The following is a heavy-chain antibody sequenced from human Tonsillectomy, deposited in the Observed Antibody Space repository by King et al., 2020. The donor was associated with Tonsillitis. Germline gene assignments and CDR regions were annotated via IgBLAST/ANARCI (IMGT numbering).Heavy chain of an antibody. V-gene: IGHV1-69*06. Sequence: VQLVESGAEVKKPGSSVTVSCTASGGTFSNYAFTWVRQAPGQGPEWMGGVIPMFNTANYAQKFQGRVTITADKSTSTAYMELSSLRSEDTAVYYCARDLPGSTILFVAFEIWGQGTMVTVSS. CDR2: VIPMFNTA. D-gene: IGHD3-3*01. CDR3: ARDLPGSTILFVAFEI. CDR1: GGTFSNYA. J-gene: IGHJ3*02.